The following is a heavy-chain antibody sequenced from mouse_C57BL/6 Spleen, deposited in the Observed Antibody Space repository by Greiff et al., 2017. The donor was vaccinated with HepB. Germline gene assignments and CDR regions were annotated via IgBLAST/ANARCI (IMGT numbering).Heavy chain of an antibody. CDR3: ASIYYGYDDSMDY. V-gene: IGHV1-80*01. CDR1: GYAFSSYW. D-gene: IGHD2-2*01. J-gene: IGHJ4*01. CDR2: IYPGDGDT. Sequence: QVHVKQSGAELVKPGASVKISCKASGYAFSSYWMNWVKQRPGKGLEWIGQIYPGDGDTNYNGKFKGKATLTADKSSSTAYMQLSSLTSEDSAVYFCASIYYGYDDSMDYWGQGTSVTVSS.